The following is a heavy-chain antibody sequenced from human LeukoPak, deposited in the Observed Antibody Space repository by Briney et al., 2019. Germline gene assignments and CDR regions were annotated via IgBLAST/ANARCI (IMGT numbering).Heavy chain of an antibody. V-gene: IGHV1-2*02. CDR3: ARESIAAAGTGYYYYMDV. CDR2: INPNSGGT. Sequence: ASVKVSCKASGYTFTGYYMHWVRQAPGQGLEWMGWINPNSGGTNYAQKFQGRVTMTRDTSISTAYMELSRLRSDDTAVYYCARESIAAAGTGYYYYMDVWGKGITVTVSS. D-gene: IGHD6-13*01. J-gene: IGHJ6*03. CDR1: GYTFTGYY.